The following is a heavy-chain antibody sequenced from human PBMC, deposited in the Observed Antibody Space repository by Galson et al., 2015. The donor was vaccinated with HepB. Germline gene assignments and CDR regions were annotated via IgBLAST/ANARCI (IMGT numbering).Heavy chain of an antibody. CDR3: ARGRRMDHGAVVMLFD. Sequence: SLRLSCAASGFTVSSNYMSWVRQAPGKGLGWVSVFYSGGSTYYADSVKGRFTISRDNPKNTVYLQMNSLRTEDTAVYYCARGRRMDHGAVVMLFDWGQGTLVTVSS. CDR1: GFTVSSNY. D-gene: IGHD2-8*01. V-gene: IGHV3-66*02. J-gene: IGHJ4*02. CDR2: FYSGGST.